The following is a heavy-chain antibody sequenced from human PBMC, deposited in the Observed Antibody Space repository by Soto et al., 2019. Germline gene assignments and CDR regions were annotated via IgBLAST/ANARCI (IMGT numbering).Heavy chain of an antibody. J-gene: IGHJ6*02. CDR3: ARDDYGYYYYYGMDV. Sequence: ASVKVSCKASGYTFTSYGMHWVRTAPGQRLEWMGWINAGNGNTKYSQKFQGRVTITRDTSASTAYMELSSLRSEDTAVYYCARDDYGYYYYYGMDVWGQGTTVTVSS. CDR2: INAGNGNT. CDR1: GYTFTSYG. V-gene: IGHV1-3*01. D-gene: IGHD4-17*01.